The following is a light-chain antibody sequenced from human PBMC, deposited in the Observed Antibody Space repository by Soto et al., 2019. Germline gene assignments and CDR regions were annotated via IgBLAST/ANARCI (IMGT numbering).Light chain of an antibody. CDR3: QQSYSTPYT. Sequence: DLQMTQSPSSLSASVGDRVTITCRASQSISSYLNWYQQKPGKAPKLLIYAASSLQSGVPSRFSGSVSRTDFTLTISSLQPEDFATYYCQQSYSTPYTFGQGTKLEIK. CDR2: AAS. J-gene: IGKJ2*01. V-gene: IGKV1-39*01. CDR1: QSISSY.